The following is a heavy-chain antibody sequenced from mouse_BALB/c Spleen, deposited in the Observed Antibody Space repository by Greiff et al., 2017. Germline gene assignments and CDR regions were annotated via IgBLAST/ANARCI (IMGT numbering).Heavy chain of an antibody. CDR3: ARQVYGNYVFDY. V-gene: IGHV5-6-5*01. Sequence: EVMLVESGGGLVKPGGSLKLSCAASGFTFSSYAMSWVRQTPEKRLEWVASISSGGSTYYPDSVKGRFTISRDNARNILYLQMSSLRSEDTAMYYCARQVYGNYVFDYWGQGTTLTVSS. D-gene: IGHD2-10*02. CDR1: GFTFSSYA. J-gene: IGHJ2*01. CDR2: ISSGGST.